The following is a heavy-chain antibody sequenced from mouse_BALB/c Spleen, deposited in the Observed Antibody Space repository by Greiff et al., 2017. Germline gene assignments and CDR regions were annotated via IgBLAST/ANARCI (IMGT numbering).Heavy chain of an antibody. Sequence: VQLQQSGAELVRPGTSVKVSCKASGYAFTNYLIEWVKQRPGQGLEWIGVINPGSGGTNYNEKFKGKATLTADKSSSTAYMQLSSLTSDDSAVYFCARKYGNYYAMDYWGQGTSVTVSS. D-gene: IGHD2-10*02. CDR1: GYAFTNYL. V-gene: IGHV1-54*01. J-gene: IGHJ4*01. CDR2: INPGSGGT. CDR3: ARKYGNYYAMDY.